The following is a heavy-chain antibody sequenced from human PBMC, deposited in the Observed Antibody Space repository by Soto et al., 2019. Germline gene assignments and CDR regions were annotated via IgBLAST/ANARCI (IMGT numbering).Heavy chain of an antibody. CDR1: GFTFSSYW. D-gene: IGHD6-19*01. J-gene: IGHJ4*02. Sequence: GGSLRLSCAASGFTFSSYWMHWVRQAPGKGLVWVSRIISDGSGTRYADSVKGRITNSKNNARKTLYLQMNSMRADDTAVYYCPRDRIAVAALDSWGQGTLVTVSS. CDR2: IISDGSGT. CDR3: PRDRIAVAALDS. V-gene: IGHV3-74*01.